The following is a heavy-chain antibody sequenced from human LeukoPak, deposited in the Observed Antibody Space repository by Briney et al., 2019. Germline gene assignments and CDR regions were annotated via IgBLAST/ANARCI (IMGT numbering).Heavy chain of an antibody. CDR2: ISYDGSNK. Sequence: GGSLRLSCVASGFTFSSYAMHWVRQAPGKGLEWVAVISYDGSNKYYADSVKGRFTISRDNSKNTLYLQMNSLRAEDTAVYYCARGYSSGYYNSPVDYWGQGTLVTVSS. CDR3: ARGYSSGYYNSPVDY. D-gene: IGHD3-22*01. V-gene: IGHV3-30*04. CDR1: GFTFSSYA. J-gene: IGHJ4*02.